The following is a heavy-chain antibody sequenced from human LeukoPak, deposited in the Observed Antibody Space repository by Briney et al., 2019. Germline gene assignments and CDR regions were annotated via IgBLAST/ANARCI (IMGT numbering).Heavy chain of an antibody. J-gene: IGHJ4*02. Sequence: GGSLRLSCAASGFTFSSYSMNWVRQTPGKGLEWVSDISYSGGSTYYADSVKGRFTISRDNSKNTLYLQMNSLRAEDTAVYYCAKLPSYGSGSQYYFDYWGQGTLVSVSS. CDR1: GFTFSSYS. CDR2: ISYSGGST. D-gene: IGHD3-10*01. CDR3: AKLPSYGSGSQYYFDY. V-gene: IGHV3-23*01.